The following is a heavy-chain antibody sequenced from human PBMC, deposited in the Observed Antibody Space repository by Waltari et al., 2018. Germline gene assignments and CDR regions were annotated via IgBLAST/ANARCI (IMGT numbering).Heavy chain of an antibody. J-gene: IGHJ6*01. V-gene: IGHV4-34*01. CDR3: ARGRNYDSTLGRNDSSHSGLDV. CDR1: GGSLGDYI. Sequence: QWGAGLLKPSETLSLTCDISGGSLGDYIWTWIRQPPGKGLEWLGQVSHGGTARSNPSVKSRVTLSLDTSQRHFSLRLQSVTAADTAVYYCARGRNYDSTLGRNDSSHSGLDVWGQGSAVTVSS. D-gene: IGHD3-3*01. CDR2: VSHGGTA.